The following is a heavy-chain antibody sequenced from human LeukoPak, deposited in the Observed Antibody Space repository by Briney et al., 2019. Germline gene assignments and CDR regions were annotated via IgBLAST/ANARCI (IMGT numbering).Heavy chain of an antibody. D-gene: IGHD3-10*01. CDR3: ARDKSYGSGSYDDEY. V-gene: IGHV4-4*07. CDR2: IYTSGST. CDR1: GGSISSYY. J-gene: IGHJ4*02. Sequence: PSETLSLTCTVSGGSISSYYWSWIRQPAGKGLEWIGRIYTSGSTNYNPSLKSRVTMSVDTSKNQFSLKLGSVTAADTAVYYCARDKSYGSGSYDDEYWGQGTLVTVSS.